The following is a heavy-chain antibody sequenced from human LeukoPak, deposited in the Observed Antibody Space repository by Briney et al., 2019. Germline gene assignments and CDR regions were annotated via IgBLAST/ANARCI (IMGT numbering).Heavy chain of an antibody. CDR2: TNGDGTDT. J-gene: IGHJ4*02. D-gene: IGHD3-10*01. V-gene: IGHV3-74*01. CDR3: TRDSHGGVDY. CDR1: GFSLSSYW. Sequence: GGSLRLSCAASGFSLSSYWMHWVRQAPGRGLEWVSRTNGDGTDTIYARAVMARFTITRDNARNTQYLQMDSMTAEDTAMYYCTRDSHGGVDYWGQGTLVTVSS.